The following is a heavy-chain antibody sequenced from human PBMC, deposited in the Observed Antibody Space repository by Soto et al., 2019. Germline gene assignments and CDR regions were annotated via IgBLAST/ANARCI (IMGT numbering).Heavy chain of an antibody. Sequence: PSETLSLTCTVSGGSISSYYWSWIRQPPGKGLEWIGYIYYSGSTNYNPSLKSRVTISVDTSKNQFSLKLSSVTAADTAVYYCARVPGSHAFDIWCQGTMVTVSS. V-gene: IGHV4-59*01. D-gene: IGHD3-10*01. CDR3: ARVPGSHAFDI. J-gene: IGHJ3*02. CDR2: IYYSGST. CDR1: GGSISSYY.